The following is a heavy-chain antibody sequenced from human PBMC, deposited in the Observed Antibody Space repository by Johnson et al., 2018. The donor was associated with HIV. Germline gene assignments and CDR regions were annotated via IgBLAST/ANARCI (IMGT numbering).Heavy chain of an antibody. D-gene: IGHD3-3*01. CDR2: ISYEGSNK. V-gene: IGHV3-30*04. CDR1: GFTFSSYA. J-gene: IGHJ3*02. CDR3: ARDRAYYDFWSGYPENYDAFDI. Sequence: QEKLVESGGGVVQPGRSLRLSCAASGFTFSSYAMHWVRQAPGKGLEWVAVISYEGSNKYYADSVKGRITISRDNSQNKLYLQMNSLRAEDTAVYYCARDRAYYDFWSGYPENYDAFDIWGPGTLVTVSS.